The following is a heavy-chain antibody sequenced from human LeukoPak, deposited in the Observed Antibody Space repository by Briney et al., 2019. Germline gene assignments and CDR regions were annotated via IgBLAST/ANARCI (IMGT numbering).Heavy chain of an antibody. V-gene: IGHV1-2*06. D-gene: IGHD3-10*01. J-gene: IGHJ4*02. CDR1: GYTFTGYY. Sequence: ASVKVSCKASGYTFTGYYMHWARQAPGQGLEWMGRINPNSGGTNYAQKFQGRVTMTRDTSISTAYMELSRLRSDDTAVYYCARARGPITMVRGGTIDYWGQGTLVTVSS. CDR2: INPNSGGT. CDR3: ARARGPITMVRGGTIDY.